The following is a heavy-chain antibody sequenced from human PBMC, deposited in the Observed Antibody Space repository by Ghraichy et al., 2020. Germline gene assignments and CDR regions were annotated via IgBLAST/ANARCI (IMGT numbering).Heavy chain of an antibody. V-gene: IGHV4-34*01. CDR3: ARGVRYFDWLLIQLPPDYYYYGMDV. CDR1: GGSFSGYY. D-gene: IGHD3-9*01. Sequence: SETLSLTCAVYGGSFSGYYWSWIRQPPGKGLEWIGEINHSGSTNYNPSLKSRVTISVDTSKNQFSLKLSSVTAADTAVYYCARGVRYFDWLLIQLPPDYYYYGMDVWGQGTTVTVSS. CDR2: INHSGST. J-gene: IGHJ6*02.